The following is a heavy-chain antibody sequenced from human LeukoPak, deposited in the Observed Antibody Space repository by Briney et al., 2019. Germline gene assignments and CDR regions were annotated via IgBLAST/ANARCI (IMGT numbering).Heavy chain of an antibody. D-gene: IGHD2-15*01. Sequence: GGPLDLSCAAPGSTSSASYMTWIRKAPGKGLEWLSYISSSSIYTSYADSVKGRFTISRDNAKNSLYLQLNSLRAEDTAVYYCARGSPPDYWGQGTLVTVSS. CDR3: ARGSPPDY. J-gene: IGHJ4*02. CDR1: GSTSSASY. V-gene: IGHV3-11*05. CDR2: ISSSSIYT.